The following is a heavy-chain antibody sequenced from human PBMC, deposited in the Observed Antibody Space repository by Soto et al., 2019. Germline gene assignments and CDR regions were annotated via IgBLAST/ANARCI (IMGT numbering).Heavy chain of an antibody. Sequence: PGGSLRLSCAASGFTFSSYAMSWVRQALGKGLEWVSAISGSGGSTYYADSVKGRFTISRDNSKNTLYLQMSSLRAEDTAVYYCAKEGYYYDSSGEDVDYWGQGTLVTVSS. J-gene: IGHJ4*02. D-gene: IGHD3-22*01. CDR1: GFTFSSYA. CDR2: ISGSGGST. V-gene: IGHV3-23*01. CDR3: AKEGYYYDSSGEDVDY.